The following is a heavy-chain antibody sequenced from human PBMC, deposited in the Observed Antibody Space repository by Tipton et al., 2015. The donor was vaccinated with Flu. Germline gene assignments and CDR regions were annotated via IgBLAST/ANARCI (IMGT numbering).Heavy chain of an antibody. D-gene: IGHD1-26*01. CDR3: ARAAREGAFDI. Sequence: QLVQSGGGVVQPGRSLRLSCAASGFTFSSYAMHWVRQAPGKGLEWVAVISYDVSNKYYADSVKDRFTISRDNSKNTLYLQMNSLRAEDTAVYYCARAAREGAFDIWGQGTMVTVSS. CDR1: GFTFSSYA. J-gene: IGHJ3*02. CDR2: ISYDVSNK. V-gene: IGHV3-30*01.